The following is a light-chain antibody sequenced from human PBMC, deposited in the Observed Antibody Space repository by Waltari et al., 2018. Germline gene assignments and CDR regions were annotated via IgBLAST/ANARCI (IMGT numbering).Light chain of an antibody. Sequence: QAGLTKPPSVSAGLGQTATLPSIGIGNDVGHLGAAWLQQCQGHPPNFLSYRYNKKPSGISERITAARSIKMACLTDIGLQAEDEAHYFCAAWDSSLSDLRFGGGNNLTV. J-gene: IGLJ2*01. CDR2: RYN. CDR3: AAWDSSLSDLR. CDR1: GNDVGHLG. V-gene: IGLV10-54*04.